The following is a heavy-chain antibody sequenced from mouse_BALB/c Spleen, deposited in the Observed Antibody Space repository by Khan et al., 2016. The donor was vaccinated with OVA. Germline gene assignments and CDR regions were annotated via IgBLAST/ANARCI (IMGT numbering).Heavy chain of an antibody. CDR2: IWGDGST. D-gene: IGHD1-1*01. CDR3: AKFTPDYYSMDY. V-gene: IGHV2-3*01. CDR1: GFSLSSNG. J-gene: IGHJ4*01. Sequence: QVQLKESGPGLVAPSQSLSITCTVSGFSLSSNGVSWVRQPPGTGLEWLGVIWGDGSTNYHSTLKSRLIISKDNSKSQVFLKLNSLQTDDTSTYHCAKFTPDYYSMDYWGQGTSVTVSS.